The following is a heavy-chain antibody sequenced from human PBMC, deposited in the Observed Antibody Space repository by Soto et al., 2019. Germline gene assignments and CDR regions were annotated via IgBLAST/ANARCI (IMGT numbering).Heavy chain of an antibody. CDR1: GGSISSSSYY. CDR3: ARQEGEDDFWSGFPWFDP. Sequence: SETLSLTCTVSGGSISSSSYYWGWIRQPPGKGLEWIGSIYYSGSTYYNPSLKSRVTISVDTSKNHFSLKLSSVTAADTAVYYCARQEGEDDFWSGFPWFDPWGQGTLVTVSS. J-gene: IGHJ5*02. CDR2: IYYSGST. D-gene: IGHD3-3*01. V-gene: IGHV4-39*01.